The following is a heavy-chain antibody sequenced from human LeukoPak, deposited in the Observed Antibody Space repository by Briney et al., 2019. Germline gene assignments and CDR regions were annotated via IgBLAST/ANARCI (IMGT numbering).Heavy chain of an antibody. J-gene: IGHJ4*02. D-gene: IGHD1-26*01. V-gene: IGHV1-46*01. CDR1: GYIFTSYY. CDR2: VYPSAGTS. Sequence: GASVKVSCKASGYIFTSYYMHWVRQAPGQGLVWLGVVYPSAGTSDPAQRFRARITLSDDTSTSTAYMELRSLKSEDTAVYYCARDFAISGSYSYWGQGTLVTVSS. CDR3: ARDFAISGSYSY.